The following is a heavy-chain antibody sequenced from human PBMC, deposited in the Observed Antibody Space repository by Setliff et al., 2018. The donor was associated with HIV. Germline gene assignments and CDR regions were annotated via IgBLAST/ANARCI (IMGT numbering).Heavy chain of an antibody. V-gene: IGHV1-8*01. J-gene: IGHJ3*01. CDR2: VSPSSGNS. D-gene: IGHD3-16*01. CDR3: ARVGEERNMITGALDV. CDR1: GYSFTKYE. Sequence: GASVKVSCKASGYSFTKYEINWVRQAPGQGLEWLGWVSPSSGNSDFAQKFKGRISLTTDTSIRTAYMELRGLKSDDTAVYFCARVGEERNMITGALDVWGQGSLVTVSS.